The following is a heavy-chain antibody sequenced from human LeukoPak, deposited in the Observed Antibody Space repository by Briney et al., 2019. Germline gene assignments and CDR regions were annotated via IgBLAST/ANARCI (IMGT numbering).Heavy chain of an antibody. CDR2: IYSSVST. V-gene: IGHV4-4*07. D-gene: IGHD3-22*01. CDR3: ASAGYYDSNGYYLSY. CDR1: GGSTRSYS. J-gene: IGHJ4*02. Sequence: PSETLSLTCTVSGGSTRSYSWSWIRQPAGKGLEWMGRIYSSVSTNYNPSLKSRVTMSVDTSKNQFSLKLNSVTAADTAVYYCASAGYYDSNGYYLSYWGQGTLVTVSS.